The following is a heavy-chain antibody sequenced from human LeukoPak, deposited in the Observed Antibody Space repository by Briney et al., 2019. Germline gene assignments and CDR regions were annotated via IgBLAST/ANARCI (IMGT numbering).Heavy chain of an antibody. CDR3: ARGLWEVAANVFNI. J-gene: IGHJ3*02. CDR2: MIPNSGNT. D-gene: IGHD2-15*01. Sequence: ASVKVSCKASGYAFTSYDINWVRQATGQGLEWMGWMIPNSGNTGYAQKFQDRVTMTRNTSISTAFMELSSLRSEDTAVYYCARGLWEVAANVFNIWGQGTRVTVSS. V-gene: IGHV1-8*01. CDR1: GYAFTSYD.